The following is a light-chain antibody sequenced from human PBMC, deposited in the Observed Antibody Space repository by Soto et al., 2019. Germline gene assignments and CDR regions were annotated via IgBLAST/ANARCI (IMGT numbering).Light chain of an antibody. J-gene: IGLJ3*02. Sequence: QAVVTQPRSVSGSPGQSVTISCTGTSSDVGGYNYVSWYQQHPGKAPKLMIYDVSKRPSGVPDRFSGSKSGNTASLTISGLQAEDEADYYCCSYAGSLNWVFGGGTKLTVL. CDR2: DVS. V-gene: IGLV2-11*01. CDR3: CSYAGSLNWV. CDR1: SSDVGGYNY.